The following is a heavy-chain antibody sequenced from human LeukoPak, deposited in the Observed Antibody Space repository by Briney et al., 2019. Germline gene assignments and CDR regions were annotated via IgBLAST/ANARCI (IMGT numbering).Heavy chain of an antibody. Sequence: GSLRLSCAASGFTFSSYALSWVRQAPGKGLEWVSAISGSGGSTYYADSVKGRFTISRDNSKKTLYLQMNSLRAEDTAAYYCAKTRGYCSGGSCYSDYWGQGTLVTVSS. D-gene: IGHD2-15*01. J-gene: IGHJ4*02. CDR2: ISGSGGST. V-gene: IGHV3-23*01. CDR1: GFTFSSYA. CDR3: AKTRGYCSGGSCYSDY.